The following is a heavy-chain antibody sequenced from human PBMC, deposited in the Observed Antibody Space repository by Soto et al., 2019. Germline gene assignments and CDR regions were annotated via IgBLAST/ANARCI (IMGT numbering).Heavy chain of an antibody. Sequence: SVDGRFTISRDNAKNSLFLQMNSLRDDDTAVYYCARGWYYIDSSGYYDAFDIWGQGTVVTVSS. CDR3: ARGWYYIDSSGYYDAFDI. V-gene: IGHV3-48*02. J-gene: IGHJ3*02. D-gene: IGHD3-22*01.